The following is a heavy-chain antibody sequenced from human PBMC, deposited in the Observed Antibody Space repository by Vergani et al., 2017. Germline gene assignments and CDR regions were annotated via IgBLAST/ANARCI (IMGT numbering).Heavy chain of an antibody. CDR1: GFTFSSYA. D-gene: IGHD6-19*01. V-gene: IGHV3-23*01. CDR3: SKGPRIAVAGTWFDP. CDR2: ISGSGGST. J-gene: IGHJ5*02. Sequence: EVQLLESGGGLVQPGGSLRLSCAASGFTFSSYAMSWVRQAPGKGLEWVSAISGSGGSTYYADSVKGRFTISRDNSKNTLYLQMNSLRAEDTAVYYCSKGPRIAVAGTWFDPWGQGTVVTVSS.